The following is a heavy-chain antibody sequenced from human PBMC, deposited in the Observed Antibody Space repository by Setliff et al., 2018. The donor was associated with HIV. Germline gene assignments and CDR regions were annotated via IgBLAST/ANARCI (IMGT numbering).Heavy chain of an antibody. CDR3: ARDLHANYHVVDI. V-gene: IGHV4-31*03. CDR2: VYYTGKT. CDR1: GVSIVSGGFY. Sequence: KTSETLSLTCSVSGVSIVSGGFYFSWIRRHPGKGLEWIGTVYYTGKTYYNPSLQSRLTMSADTSKNQLYLKINSVTAADTAVYFCARDLHANYHVVDIWGPGTMVTVSS. D-gene: IGHD2-15*01. J-gene: IGHJ3*02.